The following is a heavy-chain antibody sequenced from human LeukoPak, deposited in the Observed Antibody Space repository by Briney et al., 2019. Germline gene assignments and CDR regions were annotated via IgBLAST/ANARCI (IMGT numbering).Heavy chain of an antibody. D-gene: IGHD6-19*01. J-gene: IGHJ3*02. CDR1: GFTFSSYG. CDR2: ISGDAGRT. V-gene: IGHV3-23*01. Sequence: PGGSLRLSCAASGFTFSSYGMNWVRQAPGKGLEWVSGISGDAGRTYYADSVKGRFTIYRDNSKNTLYLQMNSLGAEDTAVYYCAKGEQWLVYNAFDIWGQGTMVTVSS. CDR3: AKGEQWLVYNAFDI.